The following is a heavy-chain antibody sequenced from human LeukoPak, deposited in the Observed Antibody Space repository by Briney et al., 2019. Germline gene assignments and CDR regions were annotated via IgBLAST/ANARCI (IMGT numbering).Heavy chain of an antibody. CDR3: ARIYDSSGYDGD. Sequence: EASVKVSCKASGGTFSSYAISWVRQAPGQGLEWIGRIIPIFGTANYAQKFQARVTITADKSTSTAYMELRSLRSEDTAGYYCARIYDSSGYDGDWGQGTLVTVSS. J-gene: IGHJ4*02. D-gene: IGHD3-22*01. CDR1: GGTFSSYA. CDR2: IIPIFGTA. V-gene: IGHV1-69*06.